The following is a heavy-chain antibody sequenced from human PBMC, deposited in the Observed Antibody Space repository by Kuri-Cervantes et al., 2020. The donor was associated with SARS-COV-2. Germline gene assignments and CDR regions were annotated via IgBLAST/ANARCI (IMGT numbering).Heavy chain of an antibody. CDR1: GFTFSSYG. CDR2: ISYDGSNK. CDR3: AREGGIVVVPLYGMDV. V-gene: IGHV3-30*03. J-gene: IGHJ6*02. Sequence: GGSLRLSCAASGFTFSSYGMHWVRQAPGKGLEWVAVISYDGSNKYYADSVKGRFTISRDNSKNTLYLQMNSLRAEDTAVYYCAREGGIVVVPLYGMDVWGQGTTVTVSS. D-gene: IGHD2-2*01.